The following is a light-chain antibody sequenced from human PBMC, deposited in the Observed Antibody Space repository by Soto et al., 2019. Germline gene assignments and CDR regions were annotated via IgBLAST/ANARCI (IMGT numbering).Light chain of an antibody. CDR3: QQFNSYPPT. V-gene: IGKV1-9*01. CDR2: AAS. J-gene: IGKJ4*01. Sequence: DIQLTQSPSFLSASVGDRVTITCRASQGISSYLAWYQQKPGKAPKLLIYAASTLQSGVPSRFSGSGSGTECTLTISSLQPEDFATYYCQQFNSYPPTFGGGTKVEIK. CDR1: QGISSY.